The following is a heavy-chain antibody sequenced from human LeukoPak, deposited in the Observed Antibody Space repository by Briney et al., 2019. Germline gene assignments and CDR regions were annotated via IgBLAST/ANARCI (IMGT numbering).Heavy chain of an antibody. V-gene: IGHV3-7*01. CDR1: GFTITNFW. CDR3: ARDPFDY. CDR2: VNQDGSGE. J-gene: IGHJ4*02. Sequence: GGSLRLSCAVSGFTITNFWMSWVRQAPGKGLEWVATVNQDGSGEFYVDSVKGRLTISRDSAKNSLYLQMNSLRHEDTAVYYCARDPFDYWGQGTLVTVSS.